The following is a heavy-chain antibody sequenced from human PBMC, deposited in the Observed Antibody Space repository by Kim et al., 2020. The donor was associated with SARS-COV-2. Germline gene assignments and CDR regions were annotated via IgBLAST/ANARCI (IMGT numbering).Heavy chain of an antibody. D-gene: IGHD6-19*01. Sequence: GGSLRLSCAASGFTFSSYGMHWVRQAPGKGLEGVAVISYDGSNKNYVDSVKGRFTISRDNSTNTLYRQMNSRRAEDTAGYYCARGIASYSSGCIYYYYGMDVWGQGTTVTVSS. V-gene: IGHV3-30*04. CDR3: ARGIASYSSGCIYYYYGMDV. J-gene: IGHJ6*02. CDR2: ISYDGSNK. CDR1: GFTFSSYG.